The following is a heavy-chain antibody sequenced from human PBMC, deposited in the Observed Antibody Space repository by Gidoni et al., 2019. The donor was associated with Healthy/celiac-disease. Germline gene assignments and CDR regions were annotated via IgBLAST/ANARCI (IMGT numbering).Heavy chain of an antibody. CDR1: GGSISSSSYY. J-gene: IGHJ4*02. V-gene: IGHV4-39*01. CDR2: IYYSGST. CDR3: ARHLRHYYFDY. Sequence: QLQLQESGPGLVKPSETLSLTCTVSGGSISSSSYYWGWIRQPPGKGLEWIGSIYYSGSTYYNPSLKSRVTISVDTSKNQFSLKLSSVTAADTAVYYCARHLRHYYFDYWGQGTLVTVSS.